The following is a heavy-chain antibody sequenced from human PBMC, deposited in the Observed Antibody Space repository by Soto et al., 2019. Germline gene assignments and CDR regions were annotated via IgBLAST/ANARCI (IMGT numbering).Heavy chain of an antibody. Sequence: RGSLRLSCAASGFTFSSYAMSWVRQAPGKGLEWVSAISGSGGSTYYADSVKGRFTISRDNSKNTLYLQMNSLRAEDTAVYYCAKALEEVSYSSSSFDYWGQGTLVTVSS. V-gene: IGHV3-23*01. CDR3: AKALEEVSYSSSSFDY. CDR1: GFTFSSYA. J-gene: IGHJ4*02. D-gene: IGHD6-6*01. CDR2: ISGSGGST.